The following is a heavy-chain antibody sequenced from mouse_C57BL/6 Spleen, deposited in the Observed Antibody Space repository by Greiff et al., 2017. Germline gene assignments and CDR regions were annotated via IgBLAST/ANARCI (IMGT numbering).Heavy chain of an antibody. Sequence: QVQLKESGPGLVQPSQSLSITCTVSGFSLTSYGVHWVRQSPGTGLEWLGVIWSGGSTDYNAACISRLSISKDNSKSQVFFKMNSLQADDTAIYYCARNEGYFDYWGQGTTLTVSS. CDR3: ARNEGYFDY. J-gene: IGHJ2*01. CDR1: GFSLTSYG. CDR2: IWSGGST. V-gene: IGHV2-2*01.